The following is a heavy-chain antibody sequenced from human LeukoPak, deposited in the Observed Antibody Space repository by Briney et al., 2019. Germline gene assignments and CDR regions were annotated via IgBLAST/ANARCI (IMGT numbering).Heavy chain of an antibody. Sequence: WDTLSLTCSVSGGSISSYYWRWIRQPPGKGGELISYIYYTVSTNYNPSLKSRVTMSVDTSKNQFSLKLSSVTAADTAVYYCARDRNYGDFALAYWGQGTLVTVSS. D-gene: IGHD4-17*01. CDR1: GGSISSYY. J-gene: IGHJ4*02. CDR3: ARDRNYGDFALAY. CDR2: IYYTVST. V-gene: IGHV4-59*01.